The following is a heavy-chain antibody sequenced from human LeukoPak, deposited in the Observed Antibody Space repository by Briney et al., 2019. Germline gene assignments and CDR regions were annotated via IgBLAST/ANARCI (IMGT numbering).Heavy chain of an antibody. CDR2: INSDGSDT. J-gene: IGHJ6*02. D-gene: IGHD2-2*01. CDR3: ARGDIGVVPASYYYYGMDV. CDR1: GFTFSSYW. V-gene: IGHV3-74*01. Sequence: QPGGSLTLSCAASGFTFSSYWMHWVRQAPGKGPVWVSRINSDGSDTSYADSVKGRCTISRDNAKNTLYLQMNSLRAEDTAVYYCARGDIGVVPASYYYYGMDVWGQGTTVTVSS.